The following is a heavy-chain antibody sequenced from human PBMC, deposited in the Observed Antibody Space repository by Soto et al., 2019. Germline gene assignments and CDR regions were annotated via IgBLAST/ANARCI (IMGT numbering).Heavy chain of an antibody. J-gene: IGHJ4*02. CDR2: TYYRSKWYN. V-gene: IGHV6-1*01. CDR3: ARDLNSGWSPAFDY. Sequence: SQTLSLTCVISGDSVSSNSAAWNWSRQSRSRGLEWLGRTYYRSKWYNDYSVSVKSRITINPDTSKNQFSLQLNSVTPEATAVYYSARDLNSGWSPAFDYWGQGTLVTVSS. CDR1: GDSVSSNSAA. D-gene: IGHD6-19*01.